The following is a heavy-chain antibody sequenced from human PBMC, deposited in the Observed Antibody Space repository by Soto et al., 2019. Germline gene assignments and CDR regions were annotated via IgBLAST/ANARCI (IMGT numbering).Heavy chain of an antibody. V-gene: IGHV4-59*01. CDR2: IYYSGST. CDR1: GGSISNYY. CDR3: ARGAGATTNWDNWFDP. D-gene: IGHD1-26*01. J-gene: IGHJ5*02. Sequence: QVQVQESGPGLVKPSETLSLTCTVSGGSISNYYWNWIRQPPGKGLEWIGYIYYSGSTNYNPSLKSRVTISLDTSKNQFSLKLSSATPADTAVYYCARGAGATTNWDNWFDPWGQGTLVTVSS.